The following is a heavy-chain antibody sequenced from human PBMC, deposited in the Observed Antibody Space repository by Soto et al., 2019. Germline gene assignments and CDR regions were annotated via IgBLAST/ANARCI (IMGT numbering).Heavy chain of an antibody. CDR3: ARSLWKQLDPDDDFDI. D-gene: IGHD6-13*01. CDR2: ISAYNGNT. V-gene: IGHV1-18*01. J-gene: IGHJ3*02. Sequence: QVQLVQSGAEVKKPGASVKVSCKASGYTFTSYGISWVRQAPGQGLEWMGWISAYNGNTNYAQKLQGRDTMTTDTSTSTAYMELRSLRSDDTAVYYCARSLWKQLDPDDDFDIWGQGTMVTVSS. CDR1: GYTFTSYG.